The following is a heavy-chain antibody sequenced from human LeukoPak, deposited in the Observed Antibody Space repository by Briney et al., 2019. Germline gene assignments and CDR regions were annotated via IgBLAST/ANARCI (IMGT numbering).Heavy chain of an antibody. CDR2: ISSSGSTI. Sequence: PGGSLRLSCAASGFTVSSNYMSWVRQAPGKGLEWVSYISSSGSTIYYADSVKGRFTISRDNAKNSLYLQMNSLRAEDTAVYYCARVMTYYYDSSGYSDYWGQGTLVTVSS. D-gene: IGHD3-22*01. CDR3: ARVMTYYYDSSGYSDY. J-gene: IGHJ4*02. V-gene: IGHV3-11*01. CDR1: GFTVSSNY.